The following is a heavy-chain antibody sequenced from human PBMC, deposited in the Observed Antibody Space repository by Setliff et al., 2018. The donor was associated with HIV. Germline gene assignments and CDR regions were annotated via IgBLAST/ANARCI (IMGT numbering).Heavy chain of an antibody. CDR2: INPSGGST. D-gene: IGHD3-9*01. V-gene: IGHV1-46*01. CDR3: ARVGGPYYDLLTGYYGAVDY. J-gene: IGHJ4*02. CDR1: GYTFTSYY. Sequence: ASVKVSCKASGYTFTSYYLHWVRQAPGQGLEWMGIINPSGGSTTYAQKLQGRVTMTTDTSTSTAYMELRSLRSDDTAVYYCARVGGPYYDLLTGYYGAVDYWGQGTLVTVSS.